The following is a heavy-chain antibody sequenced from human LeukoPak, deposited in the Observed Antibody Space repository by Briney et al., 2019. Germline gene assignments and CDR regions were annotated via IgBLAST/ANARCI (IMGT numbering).Heavy chain of an antibody. Sequence: GGSLRLSCAASGFTFSSYWMSWVRQALGKGLEWVANIKQDGSEKYYVDSVKGRFTISRDNAKNSLYLQMNSLRAEDTAVYYCAREHYDLGPPFFDIWGQGTMVTVSS. CDR1: GFTFSSYW. J-gene: IGHJ3*02. CDR2: IKQDGSEK. CDR3: AREHYDLGPPFFDI. D-gene: IGHD3-3*01. V-gene: IGHV3-7*01.